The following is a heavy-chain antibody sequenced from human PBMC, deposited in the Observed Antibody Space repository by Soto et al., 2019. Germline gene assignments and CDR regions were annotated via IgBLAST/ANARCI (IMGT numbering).Heavy chain of an antibody. CDR3: ARDMWSTTDYYYSLDV. V-gene: IGHV3-74*01. J-gene: IGHJ6*02. D-gene: IGHD2-21*01. CDR2: IRTDGRST. CDR1: GFTLSNYW. Sequence: PGGSLRLSCAAYGFTLSNYWMHWVRQVPGKGLVWVSHIRTDGRSTRYADSVEGRFTISRDNAKNTLYLQMDSLRDEDTAVYYCARDMWSTTDYYYSLDVWDQGTTVTVSS.